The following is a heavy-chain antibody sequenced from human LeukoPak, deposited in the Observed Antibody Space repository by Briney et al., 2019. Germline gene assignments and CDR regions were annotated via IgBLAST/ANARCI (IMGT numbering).Heavy chain of an antibody. J-gene: IGHJ6*03. D-gene: IGHD4-23*01. Sequence: GGSLRLSCAASGFTFSTYWMSWVRQAPGKGLEWVANIKEDGSEKYYVDSVKGRFTISRDNAKNSLYLQMNSLRAEDTAVYYCARDGEQYLNSVDYYYMDVWGKGTTVTVSS. CDR2: IKEDGSEK. CDR1: GFTFSTYW. CDR3: ARDGEQYLNSVDYYYMDV. V-gene: IGHV3-7*01.